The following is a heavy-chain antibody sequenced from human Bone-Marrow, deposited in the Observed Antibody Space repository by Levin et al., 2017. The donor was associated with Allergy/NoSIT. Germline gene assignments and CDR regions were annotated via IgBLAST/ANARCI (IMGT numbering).Heavy chain of an antibody. J-gene: IGHJ4*02. CDR2: IINSGDST. CDR3: AKVNHLLTIFGVAGPPDY. CDR1: GFTFSTYA. D-gene: IGHD3-3*01. V-gene: IGHV3-23*01. Sequence: PGESLKISCAASGFTFSTYAMTWVRQAPGKGLEWVSSIINSGDSTYYTDSVRGRFTISRDESKNTLYLQMNSLRVEDTAVYYCAKVNHLLTIFGVAGPPDYWGQGTLVTVSS.